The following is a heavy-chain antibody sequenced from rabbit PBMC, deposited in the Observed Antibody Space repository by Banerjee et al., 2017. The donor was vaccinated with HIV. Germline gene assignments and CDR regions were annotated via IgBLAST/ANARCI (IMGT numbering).Heavy chain of an antibody. J-gene: IGHJ4*01. CDR2: IDPGFGTT. CDR1: GFSFSNKYV. D-gene: IGHD6-1*01. V-gene: IGHV1S45*01. Sequence: QEQLEESGGDLVKPEGSLTLTCTASGFSFSNKYVMCWVRQAPGKGLEWIGYIDPGFGTTYYASWVNGRLTISSHNAQNTLYLQLNSLTAADTATYFCARADYGGYGYAGPDFNLWGPGTLVTVS. CDR3: ARADYGGYGYAGPDFNL.